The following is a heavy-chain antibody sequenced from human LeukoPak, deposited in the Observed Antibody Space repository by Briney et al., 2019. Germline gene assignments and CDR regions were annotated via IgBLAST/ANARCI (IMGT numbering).Heavy chain of an antibody. D-gene: IGHD2-15*01. Sequence: GGSLRLSCAASGFTFSSYSMNGVRQAPGKGLEWVSSISSSSSYIYYADSVKGRFTISRDNAKNSLYLQMNSLRAEDTAVYYCARDPSGYCSGGSCSNVDTAMVRRDYWGQGTLVTVSS. CDR2: ISSSSSYI. J-gene: IGHJ4*02. V-gene: IGHV3-21*01. CDR3: ARDPSGYCSGGSCSNVDTAMVRRDY. CDR1: GFTFSSYS.